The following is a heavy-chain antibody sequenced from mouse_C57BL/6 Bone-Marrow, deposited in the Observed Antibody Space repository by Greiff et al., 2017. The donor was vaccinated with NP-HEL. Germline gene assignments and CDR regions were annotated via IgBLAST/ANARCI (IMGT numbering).Heavy chain of an antibody. CDR2: IHPNSGST. CDR1: GYTFTSYW. J-gene: IGHJ3*01. V-gene: IGHV1-64*01. CDR3: ARTQFYYYGSIPFAY. D-gene: IGHD1-1*01. Sequence: QVQLQQPGAELVKPGASVKLSCKASGYTFTSYWMHWVKQRPGQGLEWIGMIHPNSGSTNYNEKFKSKATLTVDKSSSTAYMQLSSLTSEDSAVYYCARTQFYYYGSIPFAYWSHGTLVTVSA.